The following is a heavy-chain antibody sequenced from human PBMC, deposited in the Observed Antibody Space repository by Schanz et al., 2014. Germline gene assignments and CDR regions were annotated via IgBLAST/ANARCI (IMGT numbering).Heavy chain of an antibody. CDR2: ISNDGSIK. V-gene: IGHV3-30-3*01. Sequence: QVQLLQFGGGVVQPGRSLRLSCAASGFTFSSYAMHWVRQAPGKGLEWVALISNDGSIKYYADSVEGRFTISRDNSRNTLYQQRNSLRAEDTAVYYCASPSGYSDYGTYFDFWGQGTLVTVSS. J-gene: IGHJ4*02. CDR3: ASPSGYSDYGTYFDF. D-gene: IGHD5-12*01. CDR1: GFTFSSYA.